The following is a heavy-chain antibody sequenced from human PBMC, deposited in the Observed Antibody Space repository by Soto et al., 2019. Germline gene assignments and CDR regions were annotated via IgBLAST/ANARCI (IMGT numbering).Heavy chain of an antibody. CDR3: AGTIMITFGVIFDY. V-gene: IGHV4-39*01. D-gene: IGHD3-16*01. CDR2: IYYSGST. Sequence: QLQLQESGPGLVKPSETLSLTCTVSGGSISSSSYYWGWIGQPPGKGLGWIGSIYYSGSTYYNPSLKSRVPIYVDTSKNQFSLKLSSVTAADTAVYYCAGTIMITFGVIFDYWGQGTLVTVSS. J-gene: IGHJ4*02. CDR1: GGSISSSSYY.